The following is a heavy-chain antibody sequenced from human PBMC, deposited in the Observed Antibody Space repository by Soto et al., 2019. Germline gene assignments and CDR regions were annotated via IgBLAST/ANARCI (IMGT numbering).Heavy chain of an antibody. Sequence: GGSLRLSCAASGFTFSDYSMNWVRQAPGKGLEWVSYISSSSSTIYYPDSVKGRFTISRDNAKNSLYLQMNSLRDEDTAVYYCARDRDYHDSSGYPSIQHWGQGTLVTVSS. CDR1: GFTFSDYS. J-gene: IGHJ1*01. D-gene: IGHD3-22*01. V-gene: IGHV3-48*02. CDR3: ARDRDYHDSSGYPSIQH. CDR2: ISSSSSTI.